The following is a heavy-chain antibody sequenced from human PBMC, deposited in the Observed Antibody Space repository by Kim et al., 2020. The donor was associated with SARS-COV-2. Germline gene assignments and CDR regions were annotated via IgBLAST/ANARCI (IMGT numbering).Heavy chain of an antibody. CDR3: AREDGVAGTTLYYYYGMDV. V-gene: IGHV4-4*07. D-gene: IGHD6-19*01. J-gene: IGHJ6*02. Sequence: SETLSLTCTVSGGSISSYYWSWIRQPAGKGLEWIGRIYTSGSTNYNPSLKSRVTMSVDTSKNQFSLKLSSVTAADTAVYYCAREDGVAGTTLYYYYGMDVWGQGTTVTVSS. CDR2: IYTSGST. CDR1: GGSISSYY.